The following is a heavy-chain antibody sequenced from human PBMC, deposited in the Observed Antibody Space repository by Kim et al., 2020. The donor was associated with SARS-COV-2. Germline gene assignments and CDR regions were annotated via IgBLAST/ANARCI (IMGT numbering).Heavy chain of an antibody. J-gene: IGHJ4*02. CDR3: ATDRSGAGDY. CDR2: IRNKADSYSI. D-gene: IGHD6-13*01. V-gene: IGHV3-72*01. CDR1: GFIFSDYF. Sequence: GGSLRLSCAASGFIFSDYFMDWVRQAPGKGLEWVSRIRNKADSYSIEYAASVKGRFIVSRDDSKSSLYLQMNSLKTEDTAIYYCATDRSGAGDYWGQGTLVTVSS.